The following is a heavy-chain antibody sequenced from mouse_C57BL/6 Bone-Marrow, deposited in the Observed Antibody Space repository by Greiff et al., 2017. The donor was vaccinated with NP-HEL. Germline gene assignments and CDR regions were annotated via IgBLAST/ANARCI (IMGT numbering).Heavy chain of an antibody. Sequence: QVQLQQSDAELVKPGASVKISCKVSGYTFTDHTIHWMKQRPEQGLEWIGYIYPRDGSTKYNEKFKGKATLTADTSSSTAYLQLNSLTSEDAAVYFCARGELRPLFGYRGQGTTLTVSS. CDR2: IYPRDGST. D-gene: IGHD1-2*01. V-gene: IGHV1-78*01. J-gene: IGHJ2*01. CDR1: GYTFTDHT. CDR3: ARGELRPLFGY.